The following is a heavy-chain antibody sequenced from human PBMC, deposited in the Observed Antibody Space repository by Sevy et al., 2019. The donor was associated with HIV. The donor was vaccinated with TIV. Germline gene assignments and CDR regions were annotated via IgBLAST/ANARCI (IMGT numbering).Heavy chain of an antibody. Sequence: GGSLRLSCAASGFSFSDYDMHWVRQAPGKGLDWVAVISHDERSKNYAESLKVRFTISRDNFKNTLFLQMDSVRPEDTAVYFCARLVSCGGDCYYLDSWGQGALVTVSS. CDR2: ISHDERSK. V-gene: IGHV3-30*01. D-gene: IGHD2-21*02. CDR3: ARLVSCGGDCYYLDS. CDR1: GFSFSDYD. J-gene: IGHJ4*02.